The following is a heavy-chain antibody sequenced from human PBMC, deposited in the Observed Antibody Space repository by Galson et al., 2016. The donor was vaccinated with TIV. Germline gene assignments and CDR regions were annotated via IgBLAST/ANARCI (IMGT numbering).Heavy chain of an antibody. D-gene: IGHD3-22*01. J-gene: IGHJ4*02. CDR1: GFTLNHKY. CDR3: ARSYDSSGNRGRFDL. CDR2: IDGVGST. V-gene: IGHV3-53*01. Sequence: SLRLSCAASGFTLNHKYMGWVRQAPGKGLESVSIIDGVGSTYYADSVKGRFTISSDNSKKTVYLQMNSLRADDTAVYYCARSYDSSGNRGRFDLWGQGALVAVSS.